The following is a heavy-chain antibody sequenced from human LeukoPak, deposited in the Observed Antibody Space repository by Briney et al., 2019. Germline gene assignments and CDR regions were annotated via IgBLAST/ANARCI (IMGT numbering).Heavy chain of an antibody. V-gene: IGHV4-39*01. Sequence: PSETLSLTCTVSGGSIGGSSHYWGWIRQPPGKGLECIGTIYFGGSTYYDPSLKSRVTISVDTSKNQFSLKLTSVTAADTAVYYCARFHRDGYNWIDYWGQGTLVTISS. CDR3: ARFHRDGYNWIDY. CDR2: IYFGGST. CDR1: GGSIGGSSHY. J-gene: IGHJ4*02. D-gene: IGHD5-24*01.